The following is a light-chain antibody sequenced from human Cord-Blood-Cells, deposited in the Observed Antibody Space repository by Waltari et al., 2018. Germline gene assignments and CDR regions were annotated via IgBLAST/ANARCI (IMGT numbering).Light chain of an antibody. CDR2: EVS. J-gene: IGLJ2*01. Sequence: QSALTQPAFVSGSPGQSITIPLTGPSGDVAGYYFFSCNQQPPGKAPKLMIYEVSQRPSGVSNRFSGSKSGNTASLTISGLQAEDEADYYCCSYAGSSTLIFGGGTKLTVL. V-gene: IGLV2-23*02. CDR3: CSYAGSSTLI. CDR1: SGDVAGYYF.